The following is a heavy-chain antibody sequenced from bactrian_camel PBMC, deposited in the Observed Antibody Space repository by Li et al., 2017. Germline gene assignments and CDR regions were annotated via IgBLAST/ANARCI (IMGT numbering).Heavy chain of an antibody. CDR1: AYTPANVR. J-gene: IGHJ4*01. CDR2: IDAGGST. Sequence: HVQLVESGGGSVQAGGSPRLSCAFDAYTPANVRMAWFRQAPGKERAEVATIDAGGSTTYADSVKGRFTISEDKVKNTLYLQMSSLKPEDTATYFCAYDPHCLSSWYDWGQGTQVTVS. D-gene: IGHD6*01. CDR3: AYDPHCLSSWYD. V-gene: IGHV3S55*01.